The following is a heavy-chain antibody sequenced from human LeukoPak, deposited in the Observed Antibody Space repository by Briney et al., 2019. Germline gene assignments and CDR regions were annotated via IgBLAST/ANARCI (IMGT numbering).Heavy chain of an antibody. CDR3: AEAMDGRWVRDDFDI. CDR1: AFTFSNYA. V-gene: IGHV3-23*01. D-gene: IGHD3-16*01. Sequence: PGGSLRLSCSASAFTFSNYAMTWVRQAPGKGLEWVSGIIGSAGNTYYADSVKGRFTISRDNSKNTLNLQMNSLRAEDTAVYYCAEAMDGRWVRDDFDIWGQGTMVTVSS. CDR2: IIGSAGNT. J-gene: IGHJ3*02.